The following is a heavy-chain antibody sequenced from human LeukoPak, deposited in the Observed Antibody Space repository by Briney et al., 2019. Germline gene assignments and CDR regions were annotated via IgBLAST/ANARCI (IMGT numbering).Heavy chain of an antibody. Sequence: PGGSRRLSCAAAGFTFSIYSMNWVRQAPGKGLEWVSYISSSSSTIYYADSVKGRFTISRDNAKNSLYLQRNSLRAEDTAVYYCARGFQLESTDYWGQGTLVTVSS. D-gene: IGHD1-1*01. CDR3: ARGFQLESTDY. V-gene: IGHV3-48*01. J-gene: IGHJ4*02. CDR1: GFTFSIYS. CDR2: ISSSSSTI.